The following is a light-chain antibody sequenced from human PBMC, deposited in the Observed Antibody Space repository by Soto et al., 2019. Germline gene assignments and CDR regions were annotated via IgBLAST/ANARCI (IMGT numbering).Light chain of an antibody. Sequence: EIVMTQSSATLSMSPGERATLSCRASQSVNRHLAWYRQKPGQAPRLLIYDASNRATGIPARFSGSGSGTEFTLTISSLEPEDFGVYYCQQRSNWPPVTFGGGTKVDIK. CDR1: QSVNRH. J-gene: IGKJ4*01. V-gene: IGKV3-11*01. CDR3: QQRSNWPPVT. CDR2: DAS.